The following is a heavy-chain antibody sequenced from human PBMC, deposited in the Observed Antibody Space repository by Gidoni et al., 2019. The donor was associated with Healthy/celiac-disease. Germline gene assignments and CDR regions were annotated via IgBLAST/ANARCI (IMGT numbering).Heavy chain of an antibody. CDR2: IYYSGST. CDR1: GGSISSYY. J-gene: IGHJ4*02. CDR3: ARDADSSSWYYFDY. Sequence: QVQLQESGPGLVKPSETLSLTCTVSGGSISSYYWSWIRQPPGKGLEWIGYIYYSGSTNYNPSLKSRVTISVDTSKNQFSLKLSSVTAADTAVYYCARDADSSSWYYFDYWGQGTLVTVSS. V-gene: IGHV4-59*01. D-gene: IGHD6-13*01.